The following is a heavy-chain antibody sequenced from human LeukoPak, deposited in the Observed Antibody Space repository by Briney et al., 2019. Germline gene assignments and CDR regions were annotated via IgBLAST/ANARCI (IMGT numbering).Heavy chain of an antibody. CDR1: GFTFSNAW. CDR2: IKSKTDGGTT. Sequence: GGSLRLSCAASGFTFSNAWMSWVRQAPGKGLEWVGRIKSKTDGGTTDYAAPVKGRFTISRDDSKNTLYLQMNSLKTEDTAMYYCTTYTVTTPYFFDYWGQGTLVTVSS. V-gene: IGHV3-15*01. J-gene: IGHJ4*02. CDR3: TTYTVTTPYFFDY. D-gene: IGHD4-17*01.